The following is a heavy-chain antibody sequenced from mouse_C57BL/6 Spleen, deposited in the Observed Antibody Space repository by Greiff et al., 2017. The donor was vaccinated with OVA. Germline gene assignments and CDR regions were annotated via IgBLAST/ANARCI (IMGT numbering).Heavy chain of an antibody. CDR1: GFSLTSYG. CDR2: IWSGGSN. J-gene: IGHJ1*03. Sequence: QVQLKESGPGLVQPSQSLSITCTASGFSLTSYGVHWVRQSPGKGLEWLGVIWSGGSNDYNAAFISRLGTSTDNPQSKVSFQMNSLQADDTAIYYCARTGGSSRYWYFDVWGTGTTVTVSS. D-gene: IGHD1-1*01. CDR3: ARTGGSSRYWYFDV. V-gene: IGHV2-2*01.